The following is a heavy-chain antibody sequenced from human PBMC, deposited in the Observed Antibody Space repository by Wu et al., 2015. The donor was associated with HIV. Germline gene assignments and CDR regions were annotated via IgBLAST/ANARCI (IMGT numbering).Heavy chain of an antibody. CDR3: ARNTDSVATSLYSLGV. CDR1: GDGFTSYA. V-gene: IGHV1-69*05. CDR2: INPLFGTA. J-gene: IGHJ6*02. Sequence: QAQLVQFGAEVKKPGSSVKVTCKASGDGFTSYAVSWVRQAPGQGLEWMGGINPLFGTAKHAQKFQDRVTFTTDESKTTAYMELSSLRSEDTAVYYCARNTDSVATSLYSLGVWGPRGPRVTVSS. D-gene: IGHD5-12*01.